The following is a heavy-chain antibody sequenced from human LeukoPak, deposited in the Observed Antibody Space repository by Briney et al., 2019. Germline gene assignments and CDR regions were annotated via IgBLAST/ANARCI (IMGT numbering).Heavy chain of an antibody. CDR3: ARGSAFSSMVRGVVDY. J-gene: IGHJ4*02. CDR2: INPNSGGT. V-gene: IGHV1-2*06. D-gene: IGHD3-10*01. CDR1: GYTFTGYY. Sequence: ASVKVSCKASGYTFTGYYMHWVRQAPGQGLEWMGRINPNSGGTDYAQKFQGRVTMTRDTSISTAYMELSRLRSYDTAVYYCARGSAFSSMVRGVVDYWGQGTLVTASS.